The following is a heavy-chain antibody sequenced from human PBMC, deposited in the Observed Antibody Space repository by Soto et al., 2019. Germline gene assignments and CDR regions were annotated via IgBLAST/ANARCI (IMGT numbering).Heavy chain of an antibody. CDR1: GYSFTSYW. V-gene: IGHV5-51*01. CDR2: IYPGDSDT. CDR3: ARHGIAPFDYGDYDDGIEV. J-gene: IGHJ6*01. D-gene: IGHD4-17*01. Sequence: GESLKISCKGSGYSFTSYWIGWVRQMPGKGLEWMGIIYPGDSDTRYSPSFQGQVTISADKSISTAYLQWSSLKASDTAMYYCARHGIAPFDYGDYDDGIEVWGQGTTVTVSS.